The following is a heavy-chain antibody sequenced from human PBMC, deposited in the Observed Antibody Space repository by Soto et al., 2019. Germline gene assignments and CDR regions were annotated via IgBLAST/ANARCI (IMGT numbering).Heavy chain of an antibody. D-gene: IGHD2-2*01. V-gene: IGHV4-59*01. CDR2: ISDSGRT. J-gene: IGHJ6*02. CDR1: GGSLDYYY. Sequence: QVQLQESGPGVVKASETLSLTCTVSGGSLDYYYWSWVRQTPGKGLEWIGDISDSGRTNYNPSLRSRVTISVDTSKNQFSLTMNSVAAADTAVYYCARDSTTWFPYHGIDVWGQGTTVTVSS. CDR3: ARDSTTWFPYHGIDV.